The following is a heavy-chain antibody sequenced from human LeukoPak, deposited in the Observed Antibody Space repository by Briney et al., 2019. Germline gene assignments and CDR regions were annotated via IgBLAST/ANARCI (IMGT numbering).Heavy chain of an antibody. J-gene: IGHJ4*02. CDR3: ARARNLPNFDY. CDR1: GGSISSGDYY. D-gene: IGHD1-14*01. V-gene: IGHV4-30-4*08. CDR2: IYYSGST. Sequence: SQTLSLTCTVSGGSISSGDYYWSWIRQPPGKGLEWIGYIYYSGSTYYNPSLKSRVTISVDTSKNQSSLKLSSVTAADTAVYCCARARNLPNFDYWGQGTLVTVSS.